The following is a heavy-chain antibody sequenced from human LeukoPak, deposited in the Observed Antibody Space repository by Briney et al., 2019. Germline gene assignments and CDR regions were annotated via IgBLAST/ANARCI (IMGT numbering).Heavy chain of an antibody. D-gene: IGHD3-22*01. J-gene: IGHJ4*02. CDR3: ARDIGYYDSSGYLY. V-gene: IGHV3-11*01. Sequence: GGSLSLSCAASGFTFSDYYMSWIRQAPGKGLEWVSYISSSGSTIYYADSLKGRFTISRDNAKNSLYLQMNSLRAEDTAVYYCARDIGYYDSSGYLYWGQGTLVTVSS. CDR1: GFTFSDYY. CDR2: ISSSGSTI.